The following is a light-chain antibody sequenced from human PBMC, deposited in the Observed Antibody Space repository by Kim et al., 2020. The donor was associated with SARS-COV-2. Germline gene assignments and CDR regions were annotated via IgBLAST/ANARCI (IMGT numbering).Light chain of an antibody. J-gene: IGKJ1*01. CDR2: DAS. V-gene: IGKV1-27*01. CDR3: QKCSGAPWT. CDR1: QGISSN. Sequence: ASVGDRVTFTCRASQGISSNVAWYQQKPGKVPNLLIYDASALQSGVPSRFSGTGSGTDFTLTISSLQPEDVATYYCQKCSGAPWTFGQGTKVDIK.